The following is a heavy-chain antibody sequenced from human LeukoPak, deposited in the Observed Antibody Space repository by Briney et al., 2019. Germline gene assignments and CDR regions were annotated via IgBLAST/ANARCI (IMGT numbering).Heavy chain of an antibody. CDR3: ARDHWGRWLQSIDY. CDR2: ISYDGSNK. Sequence: GRSLRLSCAASGFTFSSYAMHWVRQAPGKGLEWVAVISYDGSNKYYADSVKGRFTISRDNSKNTLYLQMNSLRAEDTAVYYCARDHWGRWLQSIDYWGQGTLVTVSS. J-gene: IGHJ4*02. CDR1: GFTFSSYA. V-gene: IGHV3-30-3*01. D-gene: IGHD5-24*01.